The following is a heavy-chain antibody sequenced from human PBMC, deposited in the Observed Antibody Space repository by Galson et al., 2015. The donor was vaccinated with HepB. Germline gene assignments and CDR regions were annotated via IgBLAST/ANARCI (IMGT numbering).Heavy chain of an antibody. Sequence: SVKVSCKASGYTLSTYGISWLRQAPGQGLVWIGWIQDYVNSASYAQRFRGRVTMTTDRTTVTAYMELASLTSDDTGMYYCAMPSKRLMGDYHDPFHFDLWGRGTLVTVSS. CDR2: IQDYVNSA. CDR1: GYTLSTYG. D-gene: IGHD4-11*01. J-gene: IGHJ2*01. V-gene: IGHV1-18*01. CDR3: AMPSKRLMGDYHDPFHFDL.